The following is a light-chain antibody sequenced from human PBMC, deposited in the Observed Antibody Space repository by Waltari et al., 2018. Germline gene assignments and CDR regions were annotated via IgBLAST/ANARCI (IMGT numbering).Light chain of an antibody. Sequence: EIVLPQSPGTLSLSPGETATLSCRASQSVSRALVWYQQKPGQAPRLLIYDASRRAPGIPDRFSGSGSGTDFSLTISRLEPEDFAVYYCQKYERLPATFGQGTKVEIK. V-gene: IGKV3-20*01. J-gene: IGKJ1*01. CDR1: QSVSRA. CDR3: QKYERLPAT. CDR2: DAS.